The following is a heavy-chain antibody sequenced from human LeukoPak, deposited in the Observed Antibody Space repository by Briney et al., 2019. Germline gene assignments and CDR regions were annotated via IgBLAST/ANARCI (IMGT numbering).Heavy chain of an antibody. CDR2: IIPISDTP. D-gene: IGHD6-6*01. Sequence: SVKVSCKASGGSFSSYAISWVRQAPGQGLEWMGGIIPISDTPNYAQKFRGRVRITADEFTSTAYMELSSLRSEDTAVYYCARKVAARRPYFDYWGQGTLVTVSS. V-gene: IGHV1-69*01. J-gene: IGHJ4*02. CDR3: ARKVAARRPYFDY. CDR1: GGSFSSYA.